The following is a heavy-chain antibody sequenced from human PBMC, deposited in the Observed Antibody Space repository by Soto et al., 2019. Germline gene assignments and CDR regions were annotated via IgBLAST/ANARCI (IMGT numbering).Heavy chain of an antibody. CDR1: GFTFSSYS. CDR2: ISSSSSTI. CDR3: AREEKDIVVVPAAISGSRYPNWFDP. D-gene: IGHD2-2*02. J-gene: IGHJ5*02. Sequence: EVQLVESGGGLVQPGGSLRLSCAASGFTFSSYSMNWVRQAPGKGLEWVSYISSSSSTIYYADSVKGRFTISRDNAKNSLYLQMNSLRAEDTAVYYCAREEKDIVVVPAAISGSRYPNWFDPWGQGTLVTVSS. V-gene: IGHV3-48*01.